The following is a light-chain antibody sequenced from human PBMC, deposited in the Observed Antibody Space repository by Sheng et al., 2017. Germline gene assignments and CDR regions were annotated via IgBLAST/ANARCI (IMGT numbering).Light chain of an antibody. CDR1: SSDVGGYNY. J-gene: IGLJ1*01. V-gene: IGLV2-8*01. CDR3: SSYAGTNNLYV. Sequence: QSALTQPPSASGSPGQSVTISCTGTSSDVGGYNYVSWYQQHPGKAPKLMIYGVDSRPSGVPDRFSGSKSGNTASLTVSWLQAEDEADYYCSSYAGTNNLYVFGTGTKVTVL. CDR2: GVD.